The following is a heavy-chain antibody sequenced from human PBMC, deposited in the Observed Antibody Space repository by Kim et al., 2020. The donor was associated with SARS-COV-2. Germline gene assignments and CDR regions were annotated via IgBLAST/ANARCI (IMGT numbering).Heavy chain of an antibody. J-gene: IGHJ4*02. CDR1: GGSFSGYY. D-gene: IGHD6-13*01. V-gene: IGHV4-34*01. Sequence: SETLSLTCAVYGGSFSGYYWGWIRQPPGKGLEWIGEISHSGNSNYNPSLKSRVTLSVDTSKNQFSLKMISVTAADTAVYYCARVAYSQARSREFDYWGQG. CDR2: ISHSGNS. CDR3: ARVAYSQARSREFDY.